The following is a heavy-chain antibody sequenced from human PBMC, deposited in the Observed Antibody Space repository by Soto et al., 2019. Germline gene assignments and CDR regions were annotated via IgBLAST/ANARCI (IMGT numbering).Heavy chain of an antibody. CDR1: GFTVSSNY. CDR3: ARGFGWVDV. V-gene: IGHV3-66*01. D-gene: IGHD3-10*01. Sequence: EVQLVESGGGLVQPGGSLRLSCAASGFTVSSNYMSWVRQAPGKGLEWVSFIHSGGGTYYADYVKGRFTISRDNSKNTLYLQMNSLRAADTAVYYCARGFGWVDVWGQGTTVTVSS. J-gene: IGHJ6*02. CDR2: IHSGGGT.